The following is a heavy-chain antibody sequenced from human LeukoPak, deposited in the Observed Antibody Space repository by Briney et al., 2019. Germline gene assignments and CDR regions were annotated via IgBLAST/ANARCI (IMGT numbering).Heavy chain of an antibody. J-gene: IGHJ3*02. CDR3: PRGRYCRPDICSAGAAFDI. CDR2: IYTRGNT. CDR1: GGSINDYY. D-gene: IGHD2-15*01. Sequence: SETLSLTCTVSGGSINDYYWSWIRQPAGKGLEWIGRIYTRGNTNYNPSLKSRVTMSLDTSKNHFSLKLTSVPPAAPAVYSCPRGRYCRPDICSAGAAFDIWGQGTMVSVSS. V-gene: IGHV4-4*07.